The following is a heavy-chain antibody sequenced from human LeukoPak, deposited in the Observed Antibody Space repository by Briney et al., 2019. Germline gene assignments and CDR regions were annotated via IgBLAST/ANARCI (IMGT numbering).Heavy chain of an antibody. CDR2: INPNSGGT. Sequence: ASVKVSCKASGYTFSAYYIHWVRQAPGQGLEWMGWINPNSGGTHYAQRFQGRVAMTRDTSNTTVYMELARLRSDDTAVYYCARGGYFGEFYYFYMDVWGKGTTVTVSS. V-gene: IGHV1-2*02. CDR3: ARGGYFGEFYYFYMDV. CDR1: GYTFSAYY. J-gene: IGHJ6*03. D-gene: IGHD3-10*01.